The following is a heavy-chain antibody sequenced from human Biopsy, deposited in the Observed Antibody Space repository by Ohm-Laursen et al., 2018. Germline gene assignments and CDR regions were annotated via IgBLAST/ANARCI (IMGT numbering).Heavy chain of an antibody. V-gene: IGHV1-18*01. Sequence: ATVKISCKASGYTFSMYAITWVRQAPGQGLEWMGWSSAYIGKTNYAQKFQGRLTMTTDTSTSTAYMELRSLRSDDTAVYYCARDRPPVSTYGVDWGQGTLVTVSS. CDR1: GYTFSMYA. CDR3: ARDRPPVSTYGVD. CDR2: SSAYIGKT. J-gene: IGHJ4*02. D-gene: IGHD3-3*01.